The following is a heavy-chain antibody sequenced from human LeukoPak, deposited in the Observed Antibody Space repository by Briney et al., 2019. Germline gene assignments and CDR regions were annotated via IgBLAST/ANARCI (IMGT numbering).Heavy chain of an antibody. CDR2: IWYDGSNK. V-gene: IGHV3-33*01. Sequence: GGSLRLSCAASGFTFSSYGMHWVRQAPGKGLEWVAIIWYDGSNKYYADSVKGRFTISRDNSKNTLYLQMNSLRAEDTAVYYCARAKGRGYSYGYYFDYWGQGTLVTVSS. D-gene: IGHD5-18*01. J-gene: IGHJ4*02. CDR3: ARAKGRGYSYGYYFDY. CDR1: GFTFSSYG.